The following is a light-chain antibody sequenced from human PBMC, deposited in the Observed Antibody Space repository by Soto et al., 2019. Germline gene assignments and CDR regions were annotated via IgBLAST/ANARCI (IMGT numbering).Light chain of an antibody. Sequence: EIFLTQSPSSLSLSPLEIATLSCRASQSVSSYLAWYQQKPGQAPRLLIYDASSRATGIPARFSGSGSGADFTLTISSLEPEDFAVYYCQQRSNWPPTFGQGTRLEIK. CDR1: QSVSSY. V-gene: IGKV3-11*01. CDR2: DAS. J-gene: IGKJ5*01. CDR3: QQRSNWPPT.